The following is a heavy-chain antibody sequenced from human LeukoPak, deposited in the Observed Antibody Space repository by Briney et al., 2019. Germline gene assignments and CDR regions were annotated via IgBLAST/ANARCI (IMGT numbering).Heavy chain of an antibody. CDR1: GYAFISYN. CDR2: VNPRSGDA. D-gene: IGHD2-8*01. Sequence: ASVKVSCKASGYAFISYNINWLRQATGQGLEWMGWVNPRSGDAGYLQKFQGRLTITRDSSIDTAYMDLSGLSSEDTAVYYCARGVPLGYCTYGVCYPPYYFDYWGQGTLVTASS. CDR3: ARGVPLGYCTYGVCYPPYYFDY. V-gene: IGHV1-8*03. J-gene: IGHJ4*02.